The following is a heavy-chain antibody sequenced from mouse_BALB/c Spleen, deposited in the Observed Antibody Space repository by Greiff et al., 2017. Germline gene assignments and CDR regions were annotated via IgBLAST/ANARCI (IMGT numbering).Heavy chain of an antibody. J-gene: IGHJ4*01. CDR2: INSNGGST. Sequence: VQLKESGGGLVQPGGSLKLSCAASGFTFSSYGMSWVRQTPDKRLELVATINSNGGSTYYPDSVKGRFTISRDNAKNTLYLQMSSLKSEDTAMYYCASLYDGYYYYAMDYWGQGTSVTVSS. V-gene: IGHV5-6-3*01. D-gene: IGHD2-3*01. CDR1: GFTFSSYG. CDR3: ASLYDGYYYYAMDY.